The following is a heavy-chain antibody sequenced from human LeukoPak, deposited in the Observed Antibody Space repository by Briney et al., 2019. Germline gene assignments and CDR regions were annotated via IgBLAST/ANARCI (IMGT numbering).Heavy chain of an antibody. D-gene: IGHD2-2*01. CDR2: INPNSGAI. V-gene: IGHV1-2*02. CDR3: ARDPKSQLLLDY. Sequence: ASVKVSCKASGYRFTGHYMHWVRQAPGQGLEWMGWINPNSGAINYAQKFQGRVTLTRDTSISTAYMELSRLTSGDTAVYYCARDPKSQLLLDYWGQGTLVTVSS. J-gene: IGHJ4*02. CDR1: GYRFTGHY.